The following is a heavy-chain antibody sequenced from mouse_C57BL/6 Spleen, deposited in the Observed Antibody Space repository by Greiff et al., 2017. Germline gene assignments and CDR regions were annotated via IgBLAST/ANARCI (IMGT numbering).Heavy chain of an antibody. CDR3: ARKRTYYYGSSEDYAMDY. V-gene: IGHV5-17*01. CDR1: GFTFSDYG. J-gene: IGHJ4*01. CDR2: ISSGSSTI. D-gene: IGHD1-1*01. Sequence: EVKLMESGGGLVKPGGSLKLSCAASGFTFSDYGMHWVRQAPEKGLEWVAYISSGSSTIYYADTVKGRFTISRDNAKNTLFLQRTSLRSEDTAMYYCARKRTYYYGSSEDYAMDYWGQGTSVTVSS.